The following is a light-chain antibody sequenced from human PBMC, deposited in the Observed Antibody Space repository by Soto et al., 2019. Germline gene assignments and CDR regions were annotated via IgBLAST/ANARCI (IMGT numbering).Light chain of an antibody. Sequence: SYELTQPPSVSVAPGQTARITCGGNNIGSKSVHWYQQKPGQAPVLVVYDDSDRPSGIPERFSGSNSGNTATLTISRVEAGDEADYYCATCDDGLNGLWVFGGGTKLTVL. J-gene: IGLJ3*02. CDR2: DDS. V-gene: IGLV3-21*02. CDR3: ATCDDGLNGLWV. CDR1: NIGSKS.